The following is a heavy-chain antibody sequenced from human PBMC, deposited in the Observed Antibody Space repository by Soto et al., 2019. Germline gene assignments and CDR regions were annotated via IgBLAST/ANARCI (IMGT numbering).Heavy chain of an antibody. CDR1: GDSVSSNSAA. J-gene: IGHJ5*02. V-gene: IGHV6-1*01. Sequence: SQTLSLTCAISGDSVSSNSAAWNWIRQSPSRGLEWLGRTYYRSKWYNDYAVSVKSRITINPDTSKNQFSLQLNSVTPEDTAVYYCARDLLLSYDTSGYYSDWLDPWGEGTLVTVYS. CDR3: ARDLLLSYDTSGYYSDWLDP. CDR2: TYYRSKWYN. D-gene: IGHD3-22*01.